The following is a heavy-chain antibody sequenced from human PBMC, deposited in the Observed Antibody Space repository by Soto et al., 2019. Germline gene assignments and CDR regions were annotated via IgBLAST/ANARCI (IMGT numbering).Heavy chain of an antibody. V-gene: IGHV3-23*01. Sequence: GGSLRLSCAATGFTFSSYAMSWVRQAPGKGLEWVSAISGSGGSTYYADSVKGRFTISRDNSKNTLYLQMNSLRAEDTAVYYCAIGAGWNYYYYGMDVWGQGTTVTVSS. CDR2: ISGSGGST. D-gene: IGHD3-16*01. CDR3: AIGAGWNYYYYGMDV. J-gene: IGHJ6*02. CDR1: GFTFSSYA.